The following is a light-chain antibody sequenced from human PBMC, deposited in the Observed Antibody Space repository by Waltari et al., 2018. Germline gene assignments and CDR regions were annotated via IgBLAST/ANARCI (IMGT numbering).Light chain of an antibody. V-gene: IGKV3-20*01. CDR2: GAS. J-gene: IGKJ1*01. Sequence: EIVLTQSPGTLSLSPGERATLSCRTSQSVCRTLAWYQQKPGPAPSLLIYGASIRATGIPDRFSGSGSGTDFSLTISRLEPEDFAVYYCQHYVRLPVTFGQGTKVEIK. CDR1: QSVCRT. CDR3: QHYVRLPVT.